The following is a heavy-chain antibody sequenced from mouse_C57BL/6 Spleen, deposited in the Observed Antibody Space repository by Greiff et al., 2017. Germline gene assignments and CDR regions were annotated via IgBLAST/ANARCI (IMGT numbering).Heavy chain of an antibody. V-gene: IGHV1-81*01. CDR2: IYPRSGNT. Sequence: QVQLKQSGAELARPGASVKLSCKASGYTFTSYGISWVKQRTGQGLEWIGEIYPRSGNTYYNEKFKGKATLTADKSSSTAYMELRSLTSEDSAVYFCARYYYYGSSYWYFDVWGTGTTVTVSS. CDR1: GYTFTSYG. CDR3: ARYYYYGSSYWYFDV. D-gene: IGHD1-1*01. J-gene: IGHJ1*03.